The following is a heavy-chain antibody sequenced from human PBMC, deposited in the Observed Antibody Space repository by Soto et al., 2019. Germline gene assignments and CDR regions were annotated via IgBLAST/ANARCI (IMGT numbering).Heavy chain of an antibody. CDR3: AKDHKGQVVVSYDAFDI. V-gene: IGHV3-23*01. CDR1: GFTFSSYA. CDR2: ISGSGGST. J-gene: IGHJ3*02. Sequence: EVQLLESGGGLVQPGGSLRLSCAASGFTFSSYAMSWVRQAPGKGLEWVSAISGSGGSTYYADYVKGRFTISRDNSKNTLYLQMNSLRAEDTAVYYCAKDHKGQVVVSYDAFDIWGQGTMVTVSS. D-gene: IGHD3-22*01.